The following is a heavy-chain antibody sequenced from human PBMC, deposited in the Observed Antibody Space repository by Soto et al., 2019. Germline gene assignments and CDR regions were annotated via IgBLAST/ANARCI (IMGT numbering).Heavy chain of an antibody. CDR2: MNPNSGNT. D-gene: IGHD4-17*01. CDR3: ARVLIMTTVTADYYYMDV. Sequence: ASVKVSCKASGYTFTSYDINWVRQATGQGLEWMGWMNPNSGNTGYAQKFQGRVTMTRNTSISTAYMEVSSVTAADTGVYFCARVLIMTTVTADYYYMDVWGKGTTVTVSS. V-gene: IGHV1-8*01. CDR1: GYTFTSYD. J-gene: IGHJ6*03.